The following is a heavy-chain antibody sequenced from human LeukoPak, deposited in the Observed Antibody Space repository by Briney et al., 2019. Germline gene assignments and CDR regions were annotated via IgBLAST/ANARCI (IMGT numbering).Heavy chain of an antibody. V-gene: IGHV3-21*01. CDR2: ISSSSSYI. CDR3: ARGRLYSSSWYVFDY. J-gene: IGHJ4*02. Sequence: GGSLRLSCAASGFTFSSYSMNWVRQAPGKGLEWVSSISSSSSYIYYADSVKGRFTISRDNAKNSLYLQMNSLRAEDTAVYYCARGRLYSSSWYVFDYWGQGTLVTVSS. CDR1: GFTFSSYS. D-gene: IGHD6-13*01.